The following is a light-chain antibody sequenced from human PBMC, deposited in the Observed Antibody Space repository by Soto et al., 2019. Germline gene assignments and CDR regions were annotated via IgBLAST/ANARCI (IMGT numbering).Light chain of an antibody. CDR3: QQYYNWPPLT. J-gene: IGKJ4*01. CDR2: GAS. V-gene: IGKV3-15*01. CDR1: QSVNTH. Sequence: EIVMTQSPATLSVSSGERATLSCRASQSVNTHLAWYQQKPGQAPRLLIYGASTRATGIPARFSGSESGTEFTLTITSLQSEDFPVYYCQQYYNWPPLTFGGGTRVEIK.